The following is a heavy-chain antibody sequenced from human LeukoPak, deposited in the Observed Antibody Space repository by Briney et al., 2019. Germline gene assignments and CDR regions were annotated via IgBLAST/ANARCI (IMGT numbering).Heavy chain of an antibody. V-gene: IGHV1-2*02. J-gene: IGHJ5*02. CDR1: GYTFTGYY. CDR2: INPNSGGT. CDR3: ARDGWTSNWFDP. Sequence: ASVKVSCKASGYTFTGYYMHWVRQAPGQGLEWMGWINPNSGGTNYAQKFQGRATMTRDTSISTAYMELSRLRSDDTAVYYCARDGWTSNWFDPWGQGTLVTVSS. D-gene: IGHD2-15*01.